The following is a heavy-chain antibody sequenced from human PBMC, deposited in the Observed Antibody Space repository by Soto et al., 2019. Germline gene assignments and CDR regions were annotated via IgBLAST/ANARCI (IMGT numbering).Heavy chain of an antibody. CDR1: GGTFSSYA. J-gene: IGHJ5*02. CDR2: IIPIFGTA. CDR3: ARARTGRDIVVVPAAIGWFDP. D-gene: IGHD2-2*01. Sequence: QVQLVQSGAEVKKPGSSVKVSCKASGGTFSSYAISWVRQAPGPGLEWMGGIIPIFGTANYAQKFQGRVTITADESTSTAYMERSSLRSDDTAVDNCARARTGRDIVVVPAAIGWFDPWGQGTLVTVSS. V-gene: IGHV1-69*01.